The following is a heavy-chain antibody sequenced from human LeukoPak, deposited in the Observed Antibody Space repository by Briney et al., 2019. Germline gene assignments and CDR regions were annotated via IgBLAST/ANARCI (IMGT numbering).Heavy chain of an antibody. D-gene: IGHD4-11*01. V-gene: IGHV3-15*01. J-gene: IGHJ4*02. Sequence: GGSLRLSCAASGFTFSNAWMSWVRQAPGKGLEWVGRIKSKTDGGTTDYAAPVKGRFTISRDDSKSIAYLQMNSLKTEDTAVYYCTRDYSNYGDYWGQGTLVTVSS. CDR1: GFTFSNAW. CDR2: IKSKTDGGTT. CDR3: TRDYSNYGDY.